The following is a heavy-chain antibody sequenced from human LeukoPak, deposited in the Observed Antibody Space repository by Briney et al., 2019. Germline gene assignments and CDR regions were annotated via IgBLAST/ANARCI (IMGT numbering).Heavy chain of an antibody. Sequence: GGSLRLSCAASGFTFSSYAMSWVRQAPGKGLEWVSAISGSGGNTYYADSAKGRFTISRDNSKNTLYVQMNSLRAEDTAVYYCAIGWGSGWYFDLWGRGTLVTVSS. J-gene: IGHJ2*01. D-gene: IGHD7-27*01. V-gene: IGHV3-23*01. CDR2: ISGSGGNT. CDR1: GFTFSSYA. CDR3: AIGWGSGWYFDL.